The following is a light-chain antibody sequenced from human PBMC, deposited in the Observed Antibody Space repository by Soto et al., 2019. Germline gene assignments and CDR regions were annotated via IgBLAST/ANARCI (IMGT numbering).Light chain of an antibody. CDR2: GAS. CDR1: QSINSN. CDR3: QQYSNWWS. J-gene: IGKJ1*01. Sequence: EIVMTQSPAALSVSTGERATLSCRASQSINSNLAWYQQKPGQAPRLLIYGASTRATGVPARFSGSGSGTEFTLTISSLQSEDFAVYYCQQYSNWWSFGQGTKVDIK. V-gene: IGKV3-15*01.